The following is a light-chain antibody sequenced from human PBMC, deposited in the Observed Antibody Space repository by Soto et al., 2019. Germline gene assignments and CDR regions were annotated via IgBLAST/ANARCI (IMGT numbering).Light chain of an antibody. CDR1: QYINTY. CDR3: QQSYSAPET. V-gene: IGKV1-39*01. CDR2: GVS. Sequence: DIQMTQSPSSLSASVGDRVTITCRASQYINTYVTWYQQKPGKAPKLLIYGVSNLQSGVPVRFSGSESGTEFTLTITRLQPEDFATYYCQQSYSAPETFGQGTKVDIK. J-gene: IGKJ1*01.